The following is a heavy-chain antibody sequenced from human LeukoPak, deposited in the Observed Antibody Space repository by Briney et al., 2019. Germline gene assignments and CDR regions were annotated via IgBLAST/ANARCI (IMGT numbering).Heavy chain of an antibody. Sequence: GGSLRLSCAASGFTFSNYAMSWVRQAPGKGLEWVTAISGGGDYTYSADSVKGRFSISRDNSKNTLSLQMYSLRPEDTAIYYCAKGYCRSTDCYLAYDYWGQGALVTVSS. J-gene: IGHJ4*02. D-gene: IGHD2-2*01. V-gene: IGHV3-23*01. CDR3: AKGYCRSTDCYLAYDY. CDR1: GFTFSNYA. CDR2: ISGGGDYT.